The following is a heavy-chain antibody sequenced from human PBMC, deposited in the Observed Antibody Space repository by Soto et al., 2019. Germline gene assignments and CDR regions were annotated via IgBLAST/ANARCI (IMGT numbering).Heavy chain of an antibody. V-gene: IGHV3-9*01. CDR1: GFTFDDYA. Sequence: VQLVESGGGVVQPGRSLRLSCAASGFTFDDYAMHWVRQAPGKGLEWVSGISWNSGSIGYADSVKGRFTISRDNAKNSLYLQMNSLRAEDTALYYCAKGSTIFPDYWGQGTLVTVSS. CDR2: ISWNSGSI. J-gene: IGHJ4*02. D-gene: IGHD3-3*01. CDR3: AKGSTIFPDY.